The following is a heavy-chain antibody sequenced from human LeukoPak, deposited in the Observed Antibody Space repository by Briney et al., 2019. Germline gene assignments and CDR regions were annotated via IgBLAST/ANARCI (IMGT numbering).Heavy chain of an antibody. CDR2: INHSGNT. Sequence: SETLSLTCAVYGGSFSGYYWSWIRQPPGKGLEWIGEINHSGNTNYNPSLKSRVTISVDTYKNQFSLKLSSVTAADTAVYYCARYWNDYGGNSVQDAFDIWGQGTMVTVSS. J-gene: IGHJ3*02. CDR1: GGSFSGYY. V-gene: IGHV4-34*01. D-gene: IGHD4-23*01. CDR3: ARYWNDYGGNSVQDAFDI.